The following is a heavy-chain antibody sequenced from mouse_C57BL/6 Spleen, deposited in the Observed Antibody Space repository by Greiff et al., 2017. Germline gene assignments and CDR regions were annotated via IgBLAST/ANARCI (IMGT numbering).Heavy chain of an antibody. CDR2: IYPGSGST. Sequence: VQLQQPGAELVKPGASVKMSCKASGYTFTSYWITWVKQRPGQGLEWIGDIYPGSGSTNYNEKFKSKATLTVDTSSSTAYMQLSSLTSEDSAVYYCARSKVLRDYFDYWGQGTTLTVSS. D-gene: IGHD1-1*01. CDR3: ARSKVLRDYFDY. CDR1: GYTFTSYW. V-gene: IGHV1-55*01. J-gene: IGHJ2*01.